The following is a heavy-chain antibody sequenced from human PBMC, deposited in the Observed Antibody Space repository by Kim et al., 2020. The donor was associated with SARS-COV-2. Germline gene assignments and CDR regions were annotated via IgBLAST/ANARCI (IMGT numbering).Heavy chain of an antibody. V-gene: IGHV3-30-3*01. CDR3: ARGGDIVVVPAAAPLHYYYGMDV. CDR2: ISYDGSHK. CDR1: GFTFSSYA. Sequence: GGSLRLSCAASGFTFSSYAMHWVRQAPGKGLEWVAVISYDGSHKYYADSVKGRFTISRDNSKNTLYLQMNSLRAEDTAVYYCARGGDIVVVPAAAPLHYYYGMDVWGQGTTVTVSS. J-gene: IGHJ6*02. D-gene: IGHD2-2*01.